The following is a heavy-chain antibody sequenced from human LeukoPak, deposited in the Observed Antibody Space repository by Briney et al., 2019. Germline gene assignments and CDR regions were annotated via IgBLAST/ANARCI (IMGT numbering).Heavy chain of an antibody. Sequence: ASVKVSCKASGYTFTGYYMHWVRQAPGEGFEWMGSINPDTEDSKIAQQFQGRVTMTRDTSMTTVYMDLSGLTSDDTAVYYRTRGRFSSGSNLLGYWGQGSLFIASS. D-gene: IGHD6-19*01. CDR1: GYTFTGYY. V-gene: IGHV1-2*02. J-gene: IGHJ4*02. CDR2: INPDTEDS. CDR3: TRGRFSSGSNLLGY.